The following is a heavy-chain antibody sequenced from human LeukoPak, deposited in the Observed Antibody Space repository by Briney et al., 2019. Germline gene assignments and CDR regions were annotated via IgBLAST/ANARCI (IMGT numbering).Heavy chain of an antibody. J-gene: IGHJ3*02. CDR2: IQPDDSDA. Sequence: GESLKISCKCSGYDFTNYWIGWVRQMPGRGLEWMGIIQPDDSDARYSPSFQGQVTISADKSISTAYLQWSSLKASDTAMYYCARRGYYYYAFDIWGQGTMVTVSS. V-gene: IGHV5-51*01. CDR3: ARRGYYYYAFDI. D-gene: IGHD2-8*01. CDR1: GYDFTNYW.